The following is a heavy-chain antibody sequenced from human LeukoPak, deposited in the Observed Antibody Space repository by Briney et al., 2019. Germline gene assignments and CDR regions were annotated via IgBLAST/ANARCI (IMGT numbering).Heavy chain of an antibody. Sequence: PGGSLRPSCAASGFTFSSDWMHWVRQAPGKGLVWVSRINSDGSSTTYAGSVKGRFTISRDNAKSTLYLQMNSLRAEDTAVYYCARALGSPLDYWGQGTLVTVSS. D-gene: IGHD1-26*01. CDR3: ARALGSPLDY. V-gene: IGHV3-74*01. J-gene: IGHJ4*02. CDR1: GFTFSSDW. CDR2: INSDGSST.